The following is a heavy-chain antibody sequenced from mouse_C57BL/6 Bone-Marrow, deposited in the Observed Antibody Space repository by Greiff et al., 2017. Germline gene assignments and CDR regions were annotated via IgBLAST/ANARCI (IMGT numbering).Heavy chain of an antibody. V-gene: IGHV5-17*01. CDR1: GFTFSDYG. Sequence: EVKLVESGGGLVKPGGSLKLSCAASGFTFSDYGMHWVRQAPETGLEWVAYISSGSSTIYYADTVKGRFTISRDNAKNTLFLQMTSLRSEDTAMYYCARGYLDYWGQGTTLTVSS. J-gene: IGHJ2*01. CDR2: ISSGSSTI. D-gene: IGHD2-2*01. CDR3: ARGYLDY.